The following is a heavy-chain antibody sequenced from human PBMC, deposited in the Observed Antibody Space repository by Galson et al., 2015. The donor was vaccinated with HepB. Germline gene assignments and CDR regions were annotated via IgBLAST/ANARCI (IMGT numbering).Heavy chain of an antibody. D-gene: IGHD3-16*02. J-gene: IGHJ6*02. Sequence: SLRLSCAASGFTFSSYAIHWVRQAPGKGLEWVAVISYDGSNKYYADSVKGRFTISRDNSKNTLYLQMNSLRAEDTAVYYCARDLEDYVWGSYRYPRNYDYYGMDVWGQGTTVTVSS. CDR1: GFTFSSYA. CDR3: ARDLEDYVWGSYRYPRNYDYYGMDV. CDR2: ISYDGSNK. V-gene: IGHV3-30-3*01.